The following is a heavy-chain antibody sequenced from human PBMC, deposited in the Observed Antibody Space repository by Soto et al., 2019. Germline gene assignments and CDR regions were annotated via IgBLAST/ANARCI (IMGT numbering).Heavy chain of an antibody. D-gene: IGHD5-12*01. CDR1: GFTFSSYG. CDR3: AKAHGDGYNCDY. Sequence: QVQLVESGGGVVQPGRSLRLSCAASGFTFSSYGMHWVRQAPGKGLEWVAVISYDGSNKHYAVSVKGRFTISRDNYKNPLYLQMNSLRAEDTAVYYCAKAHGDGYNCDYWGQGALVTVSS. V-gene: IGHV3-30*18. J-gene: IGHJ4*02. CDR2: ISYDGSNK.